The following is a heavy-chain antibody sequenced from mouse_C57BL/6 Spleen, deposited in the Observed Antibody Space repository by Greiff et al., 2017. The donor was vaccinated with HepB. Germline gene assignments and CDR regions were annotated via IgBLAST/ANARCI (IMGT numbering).Heavy chain of an antibody. D-gene: IGHD4-1*01. V-gene: IGHV5-4*01. J-gene: IGHJ2*01. CDR1: GFTFSSYA. Sequence: EVKLVESGGGLVKPGGSLKLSCAASGFTFSSYAMSWVRQTPEKRLEWVATISDGGSYTYYPDNVKGRFTISRDNAKNNLYLQMSHLKSEDTAMYYCAREEELGHFDYWGQGTTLTVSS. CDR2: ISDGGSYT. CDR3: AREEELGHFDY.